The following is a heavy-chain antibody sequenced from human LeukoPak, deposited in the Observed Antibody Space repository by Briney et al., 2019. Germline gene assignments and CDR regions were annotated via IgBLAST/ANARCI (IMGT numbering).Heavy chain of an antibody. D-gene: IGHD6-13*01. CDR2: IYYSGST. CDR3: ARGSSSRYGRYNWFDP. Sequence: SETLSLTCTVSGGSISSGGYYWSWIRQHPGKGLEWIGYIYYSGSTYYNPSLKSRVTISVDTSKNQFSLKLSSVTAADTAVYYCARGSSSRYGRYNWFDPWGQGTLVTVSS. V-gene: IGHV4-31*03. CDR1: GGSISSGGYY. J-gene: IGHJ5*02.